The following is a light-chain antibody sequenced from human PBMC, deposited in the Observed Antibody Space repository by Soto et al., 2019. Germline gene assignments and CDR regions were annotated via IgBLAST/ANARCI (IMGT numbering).Light chain of an antibody. Sequence: EIVMTQSPSTLSVSPGERVTLSCRASQSVNNNLAWYQQKPGQAPRLLIYGASTRATGIPARFSGSGPGTEFTLTISSLQSEDFAVYYCQQYNNWPRTFGQGTKVDI. CDR3: QQYNNWPRT. CDR2: GAS. V-gene: IGKV3-15*01. J-gene: IGKJ1*01. CDR1: QSVNNN.